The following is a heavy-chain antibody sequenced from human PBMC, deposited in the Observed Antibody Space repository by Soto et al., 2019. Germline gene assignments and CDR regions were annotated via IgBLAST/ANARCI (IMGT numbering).Heavy chain of an antibody. Sequence: SVKVSCKASGGTFSSYTISWVRQAPGQGLEWMGRIIPILGIANYAQKFQGRVTITADKSTSTAYMELSSLRSEDTAVYYCARDSRADYYYYYMDVWGKGTTVTVSS. D-gene: IGHD1-26*01. CDR2: IIPILGIA. V-gene: IGHV1-69*04. CDR3: ARDSRADYYYYYMDV. CDR1: GGTFSSYT. J-gene: IGHJ6*03.